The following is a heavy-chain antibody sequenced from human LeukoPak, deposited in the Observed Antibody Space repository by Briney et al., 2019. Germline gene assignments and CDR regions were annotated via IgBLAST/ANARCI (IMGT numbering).Heavy chain of an antibody. CDR1: GYSISSGYY. J-gene: IGHJ4*02. Sequence: SETLSLTCAVSGYSISSGYYWGWIRPPPGKGLEWIGSIYHSGSPYYHPPLMSRVTISVETSKNQSSLRLSSVTAADTAVYYCARSKSSSWYFDYWGEGTLVPVSS. CDR3: ARSKSSSWYFDY. D-gene: IGHD6-13*01. CDR2: IYHSGSP. V-gene: IGHV4-38-2*01.